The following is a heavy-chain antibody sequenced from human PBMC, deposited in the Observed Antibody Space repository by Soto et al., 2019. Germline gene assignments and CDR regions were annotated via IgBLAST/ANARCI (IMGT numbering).Heavy chain of an antibody. J-gene: IGHJ4*02. CDR3: ARDIGSYAYGEGY. CDR2: VYSSGTT. V-gene: IGHV4-4*07. Sequence: SETLSLTCSVSGGSINSYWWSWIRQPAGKGLEWIGRVYSSGTTDYNPSLNSRAALSVETSKNQFSLKLSSVTAADTAVYYCARDIGSYAYGEGYWGQGIQVTVS. CDR1: GGSINSYW. D-gene: IGHD3-10*01.